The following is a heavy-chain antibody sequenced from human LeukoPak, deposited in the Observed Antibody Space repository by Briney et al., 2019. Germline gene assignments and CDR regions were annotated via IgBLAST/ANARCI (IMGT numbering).Heavy chain of an antibody. CDR2: IVVGSGNT. J-gene: IGHJ6*03. Sequence: GTSVKVSCKASGFTFTSCAMQWVGQARGQRREGIGWIVVGSGNTNYAQKFQERVTITSDMSTSTAYMELSSLRSEDTAVYYCAADPTNYDSFMDVWGKGTTVTVSS. V-gene: IGHV1-58*02. CDR1: GFTFTSCA. D-gene: IGHD3-22*01. CDR3: AADPTNYDSFMDV.